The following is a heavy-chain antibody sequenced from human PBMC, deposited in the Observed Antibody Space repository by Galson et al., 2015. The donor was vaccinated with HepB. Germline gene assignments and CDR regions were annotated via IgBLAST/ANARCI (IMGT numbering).Heavy chain of an antibody. CDR3: SKGPRGDYINSPPNWSDT. CDR1: GFTFSDYA. CDR2: ISRAGGNT. V-gene: IGHV3-23*01. Sequence: FLRLSCAASGFTFSDYAMTWGRQAPGEGPEWVPSISRAGGNTFNADSVQGRFTISRDTTKNMQHLKMNSLRNDDTAVYYCSKGPRGDYINSPPNWSDTWGQGTLVTVSS. D-gene: IGHD4-11*01. J-gene: IGHJ5*02.